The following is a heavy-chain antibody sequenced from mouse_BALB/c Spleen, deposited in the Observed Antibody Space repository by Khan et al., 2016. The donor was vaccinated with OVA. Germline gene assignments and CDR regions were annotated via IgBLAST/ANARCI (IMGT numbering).Heavy chain of an antibody. D-gene: IGHD2-10*02. V-gene: IGHV9-2-1*01. J-gene: IGHJ2*01. CDR3: ASGLKYGNFDY. CDR2: INTETGEP. Sequence: QIQLVQSGPELKKPGETVKISCKASGYTFTDYSMHWVKKAPGKGLKWMGWINTETGEPTYADDFKGRFAFSLETSASTAYLQINNLKNEDTATYFCASGLKYGNFDYWGQGTTLTVSS. CDR1: GYTFTDYS.